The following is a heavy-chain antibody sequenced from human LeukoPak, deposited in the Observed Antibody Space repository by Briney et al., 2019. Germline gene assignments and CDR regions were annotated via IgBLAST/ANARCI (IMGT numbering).Heavy chain of an antibody. Sequence: ASVKVSCKASGGTFSSYAISWVRQAPGQGLEWMGRIIPILGIANYAQKFQGRVTMTRDTSTSTVYMELSSLRSEDTAVYYCASQVVTAIRTLFDYWGQGTLVTVSS. CDR2: IIPILGIA. CDR3: ASQVVTAIRTLFDY. D-gene: IGHD2-21*02. V-gene: IGHV1-69*04. J-gene: IGHJ4*02. CDR1: GGTFSSYA.